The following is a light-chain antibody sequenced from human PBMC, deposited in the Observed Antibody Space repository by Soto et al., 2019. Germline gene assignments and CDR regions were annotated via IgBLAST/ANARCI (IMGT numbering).Light chain of an antibody. CDR3: QQSFSTPRYT. Sequence: DIQMTQSPPSLSASVGDRVTISCRASQSISDYLNWYQQKPGKAPKLLIYSASSLQSGVPSRFSGSGSGTDFTLTISSLQPEDFATYYCQQSFSTPRYTFGPGTKSGYQ. CDR2: SAS. J-gene: IGKJ3*01. V-gene: IGKV1-39*01. CDR1: QSISDY.